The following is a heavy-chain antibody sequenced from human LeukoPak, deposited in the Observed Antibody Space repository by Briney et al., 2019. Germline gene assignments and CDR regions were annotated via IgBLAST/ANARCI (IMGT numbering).Heavy chain of an antibody. D-gene: IGHD1-1*01. V-gene: IGHV4-39*01. J-gene: IGHJ4*02. Sequence: SETLSLTCTVSGGSISSSSYYWGWIRQPPGNGLEWIGSIYYSGSTYYNPSLKSLVTISVDKSKNQFSLKLSSVTVADTVAYYCGRQETGTGYFDYWGQGTLVTVS. CDR2: IYYSGST. CDR3: GRQETGTGYFDY. CDR1: GGSISSSSYY.